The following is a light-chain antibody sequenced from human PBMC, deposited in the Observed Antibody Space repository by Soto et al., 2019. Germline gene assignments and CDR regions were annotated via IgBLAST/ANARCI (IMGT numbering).Light chain of an antibody. V-gene: IGKV1-17*01. Sequence: DTQMTQSPSSLSASVGDRVTITCRASQDIRNELAWYQQKSVKAPKRLIYAVSSLESGVPSRFSGSRSGTEFTLTITSLQPEDFATYYCLQHNGYPHTFGQGTKVDIK. J-gene: IGKJ2*01. CDR3: LQHNGYPHT. CDR2: AVS. CDR1: QDIRNE.